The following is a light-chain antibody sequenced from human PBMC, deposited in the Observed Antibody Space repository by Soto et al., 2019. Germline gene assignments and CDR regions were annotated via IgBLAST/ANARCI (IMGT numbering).Light chain of an antibody. J-gene: IGKJ4*01. CDR2: GAS. CDR3: QQYNNWPLT. CDR1: QSVRSN. Sequence: EIALTQSPDTLSVYPGERAALSCRASQSVRSNLAWYQQKPGQAPRLVIYGASSRATGIPARFSGSGSGTDFTLTISSLEPEDFAVYYCQQYNNWPLTFGGGTKVDIK. V-gene: IGKV3-15*01.